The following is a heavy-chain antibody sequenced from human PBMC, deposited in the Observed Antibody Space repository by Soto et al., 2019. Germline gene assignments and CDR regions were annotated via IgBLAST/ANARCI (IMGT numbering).Heavy chain of an antibody. V-gene: IGHV3-13*01. CDR3: ARGKCGGDCYDDYYYYYMDV. J-gene: IGHJ6*03. Sequence: GGSLRLSCAASGFTFSSYDMHWVRQATGKGLEWVSAIGTAGDTYYPGSVKGRFTISRENAKNSLYLQMNSLRAGDTAVYYCARGKCGGDCYDDYYYYYMDVWGKGTTVTVSS. CDR1: GFTFSSYD. D-gene: IGHD2-21*01. CDR2: IGTAGDT.